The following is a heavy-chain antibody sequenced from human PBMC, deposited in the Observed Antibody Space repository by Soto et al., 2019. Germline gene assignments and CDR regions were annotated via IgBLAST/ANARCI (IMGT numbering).Heavy chain of an antibody. D-gene: IGHD1-26*01. V-gene: IGHV4-4*02. Sequence: SETLSLTCAFGSGSINSNNWWRWVRQPQGKGLESIGEIYHSGTTNYNPSLESLKTRVTISVDKSKNHFSLKVNSVTAADTAVYYCARIAPSGNYFDYWGQGTLVTVS. CDR1: SGSINSNNW. CDR3: ARIAPSGNYFDY. CDR2: IYHSGTT. J-gene: IGHJ4*02.